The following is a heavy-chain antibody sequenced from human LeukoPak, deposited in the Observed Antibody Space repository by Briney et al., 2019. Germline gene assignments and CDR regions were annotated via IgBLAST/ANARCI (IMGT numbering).Heavy chain of an antibody. Sequence: GGSLRLSCAASGFTFSDALVSWVRQAPGMGLEWVGRIKSKTDGGTTDYAAPVKGRFTISRDDSSGTLYLLMNSLKTEDTAVYYCSTSLRGSDCCLDYWGQGTLVAVSS. CDR2: IKSKTDGGTT. CDR1: GFTFSDAL. CDR3: STSLRGSDCCLDY. V-gene: IGHV3-15*01. J-gene: IGHJ4*02. D-gene: IGHD2-21*02.